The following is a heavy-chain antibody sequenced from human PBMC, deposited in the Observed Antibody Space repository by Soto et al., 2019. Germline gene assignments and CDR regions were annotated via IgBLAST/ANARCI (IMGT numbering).Heavy chain of an antibody. CDR2: MNPNSGNT. Sequence: ASVKVSCKASGYTFTIYDINWVRQATGQGFEWMGWMNPNSGNTGYAQKFQGRVTMTRDTSITTAYMELSSLRSEDTAVYYCASRMTTVTDYYYYGMDVWGQGTTVTVSS. CDR1: GYTFTIYD. J-gene: IGHJ6*02. D-gene: IGHD4-4*01. V-gene: IGHV1-8*01. CDR3: ASRMTTVTDYYYYGMDV.